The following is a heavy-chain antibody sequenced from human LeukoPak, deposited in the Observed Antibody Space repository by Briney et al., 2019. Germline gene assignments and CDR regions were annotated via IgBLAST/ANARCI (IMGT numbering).Heavy chain of an antibody. CDR2: MNPNSGNT. D-gene: IGHD3-22*01. J-gene: IGHJ4*02. V-gene: IGHV1-8*01. CDR3: ARSRITMRTDY. CDR1: GYTFTSYD. Sequence: ASVKVSCKASGYTFTSYDINWVRQATGQGLEWMGWMNPNSGNTGYAQKFQGRVTMTRNTSISTAYMELSSLRSGDMAVYYCARSRITMRTDYWGQGTLVTVSS.